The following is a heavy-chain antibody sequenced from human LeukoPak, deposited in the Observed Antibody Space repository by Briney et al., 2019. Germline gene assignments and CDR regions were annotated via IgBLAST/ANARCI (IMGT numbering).Heavy chain of an antibody. CDR3: ARGVGPYDFWSGYFPNYYYGMDV. D-gene: IGHD3-3*01. CDR1: GFTFSSYA. CDR2: ISYDGSNK. Sequence: GGSLRLSCAASGFTFSSYAMHWVRQAPGKGLEWVAVISYDGSNKYYADSVKGRFTISRDNSKNTQYLQMNSLRAEDTAVYYCARGVGPYDFWSGYFPNYYYGMDVWGQGTTVTVSS. V-gene: IGHV3-30-3*01. J-gene: IGHJ6*02.